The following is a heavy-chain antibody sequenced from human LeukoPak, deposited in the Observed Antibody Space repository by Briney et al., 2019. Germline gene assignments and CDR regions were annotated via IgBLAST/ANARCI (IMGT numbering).Heavy chain of an antibody. CDR1: GYTFTGYY. CDR3: ARDFGRVDTAMVDFDY. Sequence: ASVKVSCKASGYTFTGYYMHWVRQAPGQGLEWMGWINPNSGGTNYAQKFQGRVTMTRDTSISTAYMELSRLRSDDTAVYYCARDFGRVDTAMVDFDYWGQGTLVTVSS. V-gene: IGHV1-2*02. D-gene: IGHD5-18*01. CDR2: INPNSGGT. J-gene: IGHJ4*02.